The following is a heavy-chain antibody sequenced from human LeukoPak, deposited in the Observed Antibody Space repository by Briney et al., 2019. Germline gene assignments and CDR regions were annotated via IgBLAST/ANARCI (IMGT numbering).Heavy chain of an antibody. V-gene: IGHV3-23*01. CDR1: GFTFSSYA. CDR2: ISGSGGST. J-gene: IGHJ4*02. D-gene: IGHD3-3*01. CDR3: AKGSVLRFLEWLFLFDY. Sequence: GGSLRLSCAASGFTFSSYAMSWVRQAPGKGLEWVSAISGSGGSTYYADSVKGRFTISRDNSKNTLYLQMNSLRAEDTAVYYCAKGSVLRFLEWLFLFDYWGQGTLVTVSS.